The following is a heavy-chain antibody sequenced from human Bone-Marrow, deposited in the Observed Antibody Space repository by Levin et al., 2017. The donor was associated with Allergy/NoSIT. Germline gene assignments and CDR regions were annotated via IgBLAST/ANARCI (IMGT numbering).Heavy chain of an antibody. Sequence: GGSLRLSCAASGFTFSSYSMNWVRQAPGKGLEWVSYISSSSSTIYYADSVKGRFTISRDNAKNSLYLQMTSLRDEDTAVYYCARGVRGRGWEQSFDYWGQGTLVTVSS. J-gene: IGHJ4*02. CDR3: ARGVRGRGWEQSFDY. CDR2: ISSSSSTI. CDR1: GFTFSSYS. V-gene: IGHV3-48*02. D-gene: IGHD1-26*01.